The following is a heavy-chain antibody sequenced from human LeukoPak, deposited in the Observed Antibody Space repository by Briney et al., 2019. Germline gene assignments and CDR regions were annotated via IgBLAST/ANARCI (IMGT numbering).Heavy chain of an antibody. CDR2: INPSGGST. Sequence: ASVKVSCKASGYTFTSYYMHWVRQAPGQGLEWMGIINPSGGSTSYAQKSQGRVTMTRDTSTSAVYMELSSLRSEDTAVYYCARVGPWGSFDYWGQGTLVTVSS. CDR3: ARVGPWGSFDY. D-gene: IGHD7-27*01. J-gene: IGHJ4*02. CDR1: GYTFTSYY. V-gene: IGHV1-46*03.